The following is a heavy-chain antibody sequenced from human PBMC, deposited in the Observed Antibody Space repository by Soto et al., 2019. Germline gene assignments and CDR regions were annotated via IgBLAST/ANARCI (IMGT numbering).Heavy chain of an antibody. CDR3: ARLPLRRTREDVDF. D-gene: IGHD4-17*01. V-gene: IGHV4-39*01. CDR1: GGSISSSSYN. Sequence: QLQLQESGPGLVKPSETLPLTCSVSGGSISSSSYNWGWIRQPPGKGLEWIGSFYYGGSAYYLPSLISRATVSVDTSKNQYSLSLNSVAAADTAVYYCARLPLRRTREDVDFWGQGTLVAVSS. CDR2: FYYGGSA. J-gene: IGHJ4*02.